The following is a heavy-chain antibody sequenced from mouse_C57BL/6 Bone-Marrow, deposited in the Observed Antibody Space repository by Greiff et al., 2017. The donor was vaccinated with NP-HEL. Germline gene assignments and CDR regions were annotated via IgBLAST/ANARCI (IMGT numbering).Heavy chain of an antibody. CDR3: ARRALYYYGSSLDY. CDR2: IRNKANGYTT. V-gene: IGHV7-3*01. D-gene: IGHD1-1*01. Sequence: EVMLVESGGGLVQPGGSLSLSCAASGFTFTDYYMSWVRQPPGKALEWLGFIRNKANGYTTEYSASVKGRFTISRDNSQSILYLQMNALRAEDSAAYYCARRALYYYGSSLDYWGQGTTLTVSS. J-gene: IGHJ2*01. CDR1: GFTFTDYY.